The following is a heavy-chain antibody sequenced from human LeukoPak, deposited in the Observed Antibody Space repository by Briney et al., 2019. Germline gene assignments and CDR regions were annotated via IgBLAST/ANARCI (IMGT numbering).Heavy chain of an antibody. Sequence: GGSLRLSCAASGFTFSSYAMHWVRQAPGKGLEWVAVISYDGSNKYYADSVQGRFTISRDKSKNTLYLQMNSLRAEDTAVYYCASSSDYRSGYEEYCQHRGRGTLVTVSS. D-gene: IGHD3-22*01. J-gene: IGHJ1*01. CDR1: GFTFSSYA. V-gene: IGHV3-30-3*01. CDR2: ISYDGSNK. CDR3: ASSSDYRSGYEEYCQH.